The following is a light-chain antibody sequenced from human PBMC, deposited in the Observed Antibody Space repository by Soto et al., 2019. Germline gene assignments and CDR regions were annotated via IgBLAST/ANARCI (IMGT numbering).Light chain of an antibody. CDR3: QQYGDSPRT. Sequence: EIVMTHSPATLSGSAGDIATLFFRASQSINNNLAWYQQKPGQAPRLIIYDASSRATGIPDRFSGSGSGTDFTLTISRLEPEDFAVYSCQQYGDSPRTFGQGTKVDI. J-gene: IGKJ1*01. CDR1: QSINNN. CDR2: DAS. V-gene: IGKV3-20*01.